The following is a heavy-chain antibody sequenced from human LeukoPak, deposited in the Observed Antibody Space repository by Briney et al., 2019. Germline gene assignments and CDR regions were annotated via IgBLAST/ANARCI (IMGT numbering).Heavy chain of an antibody. Sequence: ASVKVSCKASGYTFTSYDINWVRQATGQGLEWMGWMNTNSGNTGYAQKFQGRVTITRNTSISTAYMELSSLRSEDTAVYYCARAPVVPAAYRVSLYYMDVWGKGTTVTVSS. CDR2: MNTNSGNT. CDR3: ARAPVVPAAYRVSLYYMDV. V-gene: IGHV1-8*03. J-gene: IGHJ6*03. D-gene: IGHD2-2*01. CDR1: GYTFTSYD.